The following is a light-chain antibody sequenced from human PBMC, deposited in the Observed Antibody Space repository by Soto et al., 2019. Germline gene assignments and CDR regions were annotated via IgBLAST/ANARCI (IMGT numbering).Light chain of an antibody. Sequence: ERVMTQSPATLSVSPGERATLSCRASQSVSSNLAWYQQKPGQAPRLLIYRASTRASGIPARLSGSGSGTEFTLTISSLQSEDFAIYYCQQSNNWPLYTFGQGTKLEIK. V-gene: IGKV3-15*01. J-gene: IGKJ2*01. CDR3: QQSNNWPLYT. CDR1: QSVSSN. CDR2: RAS.